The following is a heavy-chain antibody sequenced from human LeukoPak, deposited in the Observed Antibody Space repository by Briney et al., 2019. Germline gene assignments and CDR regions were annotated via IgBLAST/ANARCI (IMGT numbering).Heavy chain of an antibody. D-gene: IGHD6-6*01. CDR3: ARAPYSSSSVGCDY. CDR1: GGTFSSYT. CDR2: MNPNSGNT. Sequence: ASVKVSCKASGGTFSSYTISWVRQATGQGLEWMGWMNPNSGNTGYAQKFQGRVTITRNTSISTAYMELSSLRSEDTAVYYCARAPYSSSSVGCDYWGQGTLVTVSS. J-gene: IGHJ4*02. V-gene: IGHV1-8*03.